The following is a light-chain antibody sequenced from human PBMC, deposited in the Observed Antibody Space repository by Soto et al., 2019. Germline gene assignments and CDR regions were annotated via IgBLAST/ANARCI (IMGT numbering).Light chain of an antibody. V-gene: IGLV1-40*01. CDR3: QSYDSSLSGHVV. Sequence: QYVLTQPPSVSGAPGQRVTISCTGSSSNIGAGYDVHWYQQLPGAAPKLLIYGNSNRPSGVPDRFSGSRSGTSASVAITGLQAEDEADYYCQSYDSSLSGHVVFGGGTKLTVL. CDR2: GNS. CDR1: SSNIGAGYD. J-gene: IGLJ2*01.